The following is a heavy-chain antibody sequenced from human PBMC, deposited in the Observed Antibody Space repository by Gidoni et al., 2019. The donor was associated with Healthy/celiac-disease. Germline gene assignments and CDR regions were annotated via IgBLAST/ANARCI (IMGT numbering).Heavy chain of an antibody. CDR2: IYHSGIT. J-gene: IGHJ4*02. V-gene: IGHV4-4*02. Sequence: QVQLQESGPGMVKPSGTLSLTCAVSGGSLSSSNLWSVVRQPPGKGLELIGEIYHSGITNSNPSLTSRVTISVDKSKNQFSLKLSSVTAADTAVYYCARQHAYWGQGTLVTFSS. CDR1: GGSLSSSNL. CDR3: ARQHAY.